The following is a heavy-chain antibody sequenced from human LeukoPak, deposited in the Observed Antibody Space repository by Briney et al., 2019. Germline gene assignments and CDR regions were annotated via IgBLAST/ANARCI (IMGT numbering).Heavy chain of an antibody. Sequence: SVKVSCKASGGTFSSYAISWVRQAPGQGLEWVGGIIPIFGTANYAQKFQGRVTITADESTSTAYVELSSLRSEDTAVYYYARLPSYGHRRGFDYWGQGTLVTVSS. CDR1: GGTFSSYA. J-gene: IGHJ4*02. D-gene: IGHD5-18*01. V-gene: IGHV1-69*13. CDR2: IIPIFGTA. CDR3: ARLPSYGHRRGFDY.